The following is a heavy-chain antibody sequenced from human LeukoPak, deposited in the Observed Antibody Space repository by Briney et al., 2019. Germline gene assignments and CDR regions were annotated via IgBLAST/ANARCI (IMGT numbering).Heavy chain of an antibody. CDR3: ARRGSYEEVFDY. J-gene: IGHJ4*02. V-gene: IGHV1-2*02. D-gene: IGHD1-26*01. Sequence: ASVKVSCKASGYTFTGYYMHWVRQAPGQGLEWMGWINPNSGGTNYAQKFQGRVTMTRDTSISTAYMELRSLRSDDTAVYYCARRGSYEEVFDYWGQGTLVTVSS. CDR1: GYTFTGYY. CDR2: INPNSGGT.